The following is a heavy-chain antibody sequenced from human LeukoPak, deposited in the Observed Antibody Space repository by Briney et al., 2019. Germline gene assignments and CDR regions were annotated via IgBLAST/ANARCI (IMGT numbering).Heavy chain of an antibody. V-gene: IGHV3-48*03. D-gene: IGHD4-23*01. Sequence: PGGSLRLSCAASGFTFSSYEMNWVRQAPGKGLEWVSYISSSGSTIYYADSVKGRFTISRDNAKNSLYLQMNSLRAEDTAVYYCARMTMVVTLFDYWGQGTLVTVSP. CDR3: ARMTMVVTLFDY. CDR2: ISSSGSTI. CDR1: GFTFSSYE. J-gene: IGHJ4*02.